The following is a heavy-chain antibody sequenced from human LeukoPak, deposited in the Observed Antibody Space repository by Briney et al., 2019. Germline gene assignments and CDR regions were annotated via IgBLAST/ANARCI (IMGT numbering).Heavy chain of an antibody. CDR1: GFTFSSYS. CDR3: ARGPTRANSSDY. CDR2: IKQDGSEK. J-gene: IGHJ4*02. V-gene: IGHV3-7*01. D-gene: IGHD2/OR15-2a*01. Sequence: GGSLRLSCAASGFTFSSYSMNWVRQAPGKGLEWVANIKQDGSEKYYVDSVKGRFTISRDNAKNSLYLQMNSLRTEDTAMYYCARGPTRANSSDYWGQGTLVTVSS.